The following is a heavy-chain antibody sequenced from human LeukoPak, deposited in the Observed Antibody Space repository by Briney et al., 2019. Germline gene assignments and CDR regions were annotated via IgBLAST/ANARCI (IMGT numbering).Heavy chain of an antibody. V-gene: IGHV3-69-1*01. J-gene: IGHJ4*02. CDR2: IGGDGIA. D-gene: IGHD3-16*01. CDR1: GFAFTDHP. CDR3: AKDRANWAIDD. Sequence: GESLRLSCVASGFAFTDHPMNWVRQAPGKGLEWISYIGGDGIAFYADSVKGRFTASKDDARKSMYLQMNSLRVEDTAVYYCAKDRANWAIDDWGQGTQVTVSS.